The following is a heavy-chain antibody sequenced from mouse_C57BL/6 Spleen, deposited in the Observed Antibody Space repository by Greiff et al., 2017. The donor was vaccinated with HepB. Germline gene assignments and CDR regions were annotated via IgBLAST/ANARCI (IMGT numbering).Heavy chain of an antibody. CDR2: IDPSDSYT. J-gene: IGHJ3*01. CDR3: ATAQATPY. CDR1: GYTFTSYW. D-gene: IGHD3-2*02. Sequence: QVQLQQPGAELVMPGASVKLSCKASGYTFTSYWMHWVKQRPGQGLEWIGEIDPSDSYTNYNQKFKGKSTLTVDKSSSTACMQLSSLTSEDSAVYYCATAQATPYWGQGTLVTVSA. V-gene: IGHV1-69*01.